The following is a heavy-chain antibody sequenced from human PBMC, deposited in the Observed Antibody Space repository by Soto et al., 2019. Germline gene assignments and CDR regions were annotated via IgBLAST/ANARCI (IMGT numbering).Heavy chain of an antibody. CDR3: AKVVAYYYDSSGHLDD. J-gene: IGHJ4*02. CDR1: GFTFSSYA. Sequence: EVQLLESGGGLVQPGGSLRLSCAASGFTFSSYAMSWVRQAPGKGLEWVSAISGSGGSTYYADSVKGRFTISRDNSKNTLYLQMNSLRAEDTAVYYCAKVVAYYYDSSGHLDDWGQGTLVTVSS. V-gene: IGHV3-23*01. D-gene: IGHD3-22*01. CDR2: ISGSGGST.